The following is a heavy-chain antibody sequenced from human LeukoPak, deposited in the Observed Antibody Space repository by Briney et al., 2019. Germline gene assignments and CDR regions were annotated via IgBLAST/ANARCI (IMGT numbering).Heavy chain of an antibody. D-gene: IGHD3/OR15-3a*01. CDR2: ISGSGSDI. Sequence: GGSLRLSCATSGFIFSGYYMSWIRQAPVKGLEWASYISGSGSDISYADSVKGRFTISRDNAKDSLYLQMNSLRAEDTAVYYCGTHAGRTGSDDWGQGTLVTVSS. CDR1: GFIFSGYY. V-gene: IGHV3-11*01. CDR3: GTHAGRTGSDD. J-gene: IGHJ4*02.